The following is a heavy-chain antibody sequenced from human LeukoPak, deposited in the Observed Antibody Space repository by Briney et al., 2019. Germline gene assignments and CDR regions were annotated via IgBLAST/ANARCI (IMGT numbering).Heavy chain of an antibody. Sequence: GGSLRLSCAASGFTFDDYAMHWVRQAPGKGLEWVSGISWNSGSIGYADSVKGRFTISRDNAKNSLYLQMNSLRAEDTAVYYCAKGLATSYSYGLDYWGQGTLVTVSS. V-gene: IGHV3-9*01. CDR2: ISWNSGSI. CDR3: AKGLATSYSYGLDY. J-gene: IGHJ4*02. CDR1: GFTFDDYA. D-gene: IGHD5-18*01.